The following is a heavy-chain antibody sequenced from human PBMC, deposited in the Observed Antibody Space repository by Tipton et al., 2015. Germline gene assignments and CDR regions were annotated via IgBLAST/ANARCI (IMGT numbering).Heavy chain of an antibody. CDR3: ARDLEHGMDV. CDR1: GGSFSDYY. Sequence: TLSLTCTVSGGSFSDYYWSWIRQSPGEGLEWIGYIYYSGSTNYNPSLKSLVTISVDTSKNQFSLKLSSVTAADTAVYYCARDLEHGMDVWGQGTTVTVSS. V-gene: IGHV4-59*01. CDR2: IYYSGST. J-gene: IGHJ6*02. D-gene: IGHD5-24*01.